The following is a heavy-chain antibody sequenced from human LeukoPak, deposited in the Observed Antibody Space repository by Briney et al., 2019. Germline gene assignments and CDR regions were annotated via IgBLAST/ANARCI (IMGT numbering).Heavy chain of an antibody. CDR3: ARDDSSGYYFGPFDY. J-gene: IGHJ4*02. CDR2: IWYDGSNK. Sequence: QAGGSLRLSSAASGFTFSSYGMHWVRQAPGKGLEWVAVIWYDGSNKYYADSVKGRFTISRDNSKNTLYLQMNSLRAEDTAVYYCARDDSSGYYFGPFDYWGQGTLVTVSS. D-gene: IGHD3-22*01. CDR1: GFTFSSYG. V-gene: IGHV3-33*01.